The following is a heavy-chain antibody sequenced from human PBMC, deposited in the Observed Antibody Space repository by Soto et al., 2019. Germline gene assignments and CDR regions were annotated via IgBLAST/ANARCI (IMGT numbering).Heavy chain of an antibody. CDR2: MNPNSGNT. J-gene: IGHJ6*02. V-gene: IGHV1-8*01. CDR3: ARATMLDFWSGYYYYYYGMDV. Sequence: ASVKVSCKASGYTFTSYDINWVRQATGQGLEWMGWMNPNSGNTGYAQKFQGRVTMTRNTSISTAYMELSSLRSEDPAVYYCARATMLDFWSGYYYYYYGMDVWGQGTTVTVSS. CDR1: GYTFTSYD. D-gene: IGHD3-3*01.